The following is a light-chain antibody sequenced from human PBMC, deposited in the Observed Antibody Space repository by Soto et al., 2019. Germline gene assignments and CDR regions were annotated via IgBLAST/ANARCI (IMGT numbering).Light chain of an antibody. CDR2: GAS. Sequence: EIVLTQSPGTLSVSPGERANLSCRASQSVSTNLAWFQQKPGQAPRLLIYGASTRATGIPARFSGSGSGTEFTLTINSLQSEDLAVSYCQQSNNWPYTFGQGTKLEV. V-gene: IGKV3-15*01. J-gene: IGKJ2*01. CDR3: QQSNNWPYT. CDR1: QSVSTN.